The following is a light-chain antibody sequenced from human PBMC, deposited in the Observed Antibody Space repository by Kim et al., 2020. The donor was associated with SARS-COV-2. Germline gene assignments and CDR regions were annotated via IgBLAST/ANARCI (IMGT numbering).Light chain of an antibody. V-gene: IGLV3-1*01. CDR3: QTWDKTTAV. CDR2: QDI. CDR1: RLEDKY. J-gene: IGLJ3*02. Sequence: VSPGQTASVTCSGDRLEDKYSSWYQQKPGQSPVLVIYQDIKRPSGIPDRFSASVSGNTATLTITGTQTLDEADYYCQTWDKTTAVFGGGTRVTVL.